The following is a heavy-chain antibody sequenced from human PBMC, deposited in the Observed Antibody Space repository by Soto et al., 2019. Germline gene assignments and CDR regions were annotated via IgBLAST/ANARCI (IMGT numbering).Heavy chain of an antibody. Sequence: PSETRSLTCAVSAGSITSSGYPWTWIRQPPRKGLEWIGYIYHTGTTYYNPSLKSRLTISLDRSKNHFSLKLTSVTAADTSVYFCARELLMIRGAGGMEVGEQGTTVTVFS. CDR2: IYHTGTT. D-gene: IGHD3-10*01. CDR3: ARELLMIRGAGGMEV. CDR1: AGSITSSGYP. V-gene: IGHV4-30-2*01. J-gene: IGHJ6*01.